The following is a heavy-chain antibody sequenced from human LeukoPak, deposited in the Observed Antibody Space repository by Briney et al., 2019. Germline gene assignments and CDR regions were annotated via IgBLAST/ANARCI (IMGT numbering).Heavy chain of an antibody. D-gene: IGHD3-10*01. Sequence: PSETLSLTCTVSGGSVSSGSHYWSWIRQPPGKGLEWIGYIYYSGSTNYNPSLKSRVTISVDTSKNQFSLKLSSVTAADTAVYYCARDRRYYGSGTYNWFDPWGQGTLVTVSS. J-gene: IGHJ5*02. CDR3: ARDRRYYGSGTYNWFDP. V-gene: IGHV4-61*01. CDR2: IYYSGST. CDR1: GGSVSSGSHY.